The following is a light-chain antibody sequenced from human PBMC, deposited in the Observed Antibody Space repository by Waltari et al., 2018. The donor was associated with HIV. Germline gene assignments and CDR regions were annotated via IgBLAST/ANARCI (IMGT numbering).Light chain of an antibody. V-gene: IGKV1-5*03. CDR1: ENISGW. CDR2: KTS. CDR3: QQYKSYSPWT. J-gene: IGKJ1*01. Sequence: DIQMTQSPSPLSAFVGVRVTITCRARENISGWLAWYHQKPGKAPKLLIYKTSTLESGVPLRFSGSASGTEFTLTISSLQPEDFATYYCQQYKSYSPWTFGQGTKVDVK.